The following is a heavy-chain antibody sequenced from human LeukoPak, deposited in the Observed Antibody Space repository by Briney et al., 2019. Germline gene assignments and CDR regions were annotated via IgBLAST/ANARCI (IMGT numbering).Heavy chain of an antibody. D-gene: IGHD2-2*01. CDR1: GGSISSYY. Sequence: SETLSPTCTVSGGSISSYYWSWIRQPPGKGLEWIGYIYYSGSTNYNPSLKSRVTISVDTSKNQFSLKLSSVTAADTAVYYCARESGSRSYYYYMDVWGKGTTVTVSS. CDR3: ARESGSRSYYYYMDV. CDR2: IYYSGST. J-gene: IGHJ6*03. V-gene: IGHV4-59*12.